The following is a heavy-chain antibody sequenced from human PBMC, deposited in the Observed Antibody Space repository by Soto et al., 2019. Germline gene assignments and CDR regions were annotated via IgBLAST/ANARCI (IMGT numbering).Heavy chain of an antibody. D-gene: IGHD2-21*01. J-gene: IGHJ5*01. CDR1: GVSIHNSHSF. CDR2: VYHNGGA. V-gene: IGHV4-39*01. Sequence: SETLSLTCTVSGVSIHNSHSFWAWIRQPPGKGLQFIASVYHNGGAHYNSSLKRRVTISVDTANNQVSLRMRSLTAADTAFYYCGRVVEGATRHTDPDSWGQGILVTVSS. CDR3: GRVVEGATRHTDPDS.